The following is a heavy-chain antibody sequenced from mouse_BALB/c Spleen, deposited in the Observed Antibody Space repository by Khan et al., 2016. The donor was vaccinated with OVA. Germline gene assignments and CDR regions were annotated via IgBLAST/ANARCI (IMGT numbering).Heavy chain of an antibody. CDR1: GYSITSDYA. D-gene: IGHD1-1*01. CDR2: ISYSGNT. J-gene: IGHJ2*01. V-gene: IGHV3-2*02. CDR3: ARVYGGDFDY. Sequence: EVQLQESGPGRVKPSQSLSLICTVTGYSITSDYAWNWIRQFPGNKLEWMGFISYSGNTNYNPSLKSRISITRDTSKNQFFLHLNSVTTEDTATYYCARVYGGDFDYWGQGTTLTVSS.